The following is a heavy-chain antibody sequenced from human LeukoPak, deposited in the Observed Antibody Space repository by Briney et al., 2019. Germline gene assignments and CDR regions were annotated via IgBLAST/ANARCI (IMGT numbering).Heavy chain of an antibody. V-gene: IGHV3-74*01. CDR3: ARNGYGSGWHYFDY. D-gene: IGHD6-19*01. CDR2: INSDGSSP. J-gene: IGHJ4*02. Sequence: GGSLRLSCAASGFTFSTYWMHWVRQAPGKGLVWVSCINSDGSSPSYADSVKGRFTVSRNNAKNSVFLQMNSLRAEDTAIYYCARNGYGSGWHYFDYWGQGTPVTVSS. CDR1: GFTFSTYW.